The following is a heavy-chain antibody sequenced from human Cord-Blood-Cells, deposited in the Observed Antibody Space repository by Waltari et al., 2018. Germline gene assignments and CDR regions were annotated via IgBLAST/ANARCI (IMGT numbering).Heavy chain of an antibody. CDR2: IWVDGSKK. Sequence: QVQLVESGGGVVQPGRSLRLSCAASGFTFSSYGMHWVRQAPGKGLEGGGVIWVDGSKKIYADSVKGRFTISRENFKNTLDLQMNSLRAEDTAVFYCARELDWGSAWYFDLWGRGTLVTVSS. J-gene: IGHJ2*01. CDR1: GFTFSSYG. D-gene: IGHD7-27*01. V-gene: IGHV3-33*01. CDR3: ARELDWGSAWYFDL.